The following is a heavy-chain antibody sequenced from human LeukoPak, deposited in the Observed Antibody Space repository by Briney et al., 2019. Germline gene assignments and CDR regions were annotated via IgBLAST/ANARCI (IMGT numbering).Heavy chain of an antibody. D-gene: IGHD5-18*01. V-gene: IGHV4-38-2*01. Sequence: SETLSLTCAVSGYSISSGYYWGWIQQPPGKGLGWIGSIYHSGSTYYNPSLKRPVTLPVDTSKTQFSLKLSPVTAADTAVYYCASQRGYSYGYRAYWGQGTLVTVSS. CDR3: ASQRGYSYGYRAY. CDR1: GYSISSGYY. J-gene: IGHJ4*02. CDR2: IYHSGST.